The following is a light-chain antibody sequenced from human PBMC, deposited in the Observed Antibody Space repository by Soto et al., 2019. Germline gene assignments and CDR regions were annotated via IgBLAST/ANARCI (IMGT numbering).Light chain of an antibody. CDR2: DSS. CDR1: YDISSS. V-gene: IGKV1-9*01. J-gene: IGKJ2*01. CDR3: QQLSHYPYT. Sequence: DIQLTQSPSFLSASVEDRVTISCRASYDISSSLAWYQQEPGKPPKLLIYDSSTLQTGAPSRFTGSGSGRKFTLTISGLQFGDFATYFCQQLSHYPYTFGQGTKVDIK.